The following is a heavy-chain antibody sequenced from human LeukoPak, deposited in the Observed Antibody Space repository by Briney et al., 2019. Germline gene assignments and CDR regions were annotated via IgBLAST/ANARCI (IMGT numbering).Heavy chain of an antibody. CDR1: GYTFTGHY. V-gene: IGHV1-2*02. CDR3: ASGGYKLDY. Sequence: ASVKVSCKASGYTFTGHYMHWVRQAPGQGLEWMGLINPNSGATNYAQKFQGRVTMTRDTSIRTAYMDLSRLISDDTAVYYCASGGYKLDYWGQGTLVTVSS. CDR2: INPNSGAT. J-gene: IGHJ4*02. D-gene: IGHD5-18*01.